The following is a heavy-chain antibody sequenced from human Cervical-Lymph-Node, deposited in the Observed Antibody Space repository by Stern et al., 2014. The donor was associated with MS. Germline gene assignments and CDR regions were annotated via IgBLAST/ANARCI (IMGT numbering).Heavy chain of an antibody. D-gene: IGHD3-22*01. CDR2: ISSSSSYI. CDR3: AREVYYYDSSGLDC. Sequence: EVHLVESGGGLVKPGGSLRLSCAASGFTFSSYSMNWVRQAPGKGLERVSFISSSSSYIYYADSVNGRFTISRDNAKNSLYLQMNSLRAEDTAVYYCAREVYYYDSSGLDCWGQGTLVTVSS. J-gene: IGHJ4*02. V-gene: IGHV3-21*01. CDR1: GFTFSSYS.